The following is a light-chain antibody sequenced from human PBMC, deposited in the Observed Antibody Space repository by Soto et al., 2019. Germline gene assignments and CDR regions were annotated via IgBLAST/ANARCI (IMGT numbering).Light chain of an antibody. CDR3: QQYGSSPT. CDR2: DVS. V-gene: IGKV3-20*01. CDR1: QSVSSNY. J-gene: IGKJ1*01. Sequence: EIVLTQSPGTLSLSPGERATLSCRSSQSVSSNYLAWYQQKPDLPPRLLIYDVSGRATGIPDRFSGSGSGTDFTLTISRLEPEAFAVYYCQQYGSSPTFGQGTKVEIK.